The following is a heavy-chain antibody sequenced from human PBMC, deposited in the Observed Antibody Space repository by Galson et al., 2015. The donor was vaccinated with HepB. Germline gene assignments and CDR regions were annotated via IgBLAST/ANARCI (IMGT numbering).Heavy chain of an antibody. J-gene: IGHJ6*02. D-gene: IGHD2-2*01. V-gene: IGHV3-33*01. CDR1: GFTFSSYG. Sequence: SLRLSCAASGFTFSSYGMHWVRQAPGKGLEWVAVIWYDGSNKYYADSVKGRFTISRDNSKNTLYLQMNSLRAEDTAVYYCARDSPSLKDGSSTSCYSCYGMDVWGQGTTVTVSS. CDR2: IWYDGSNK. CDR3: ARDSPSLKDGSSTSCYSCYGMDV.